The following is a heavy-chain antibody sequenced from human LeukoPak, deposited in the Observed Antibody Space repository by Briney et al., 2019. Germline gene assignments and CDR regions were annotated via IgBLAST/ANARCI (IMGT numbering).Heavy chain of an antibody. Sequence: PSETLSLTCAVYGGSFSGYYWSWIRQPPGKGLEWIGEINHSGSTNYNPSLKGRVTISVDTSKNQSSLKLSSVTAADTAVYYCATFYSSSDAFDIWGQGTMVTVSS. CDR2: INHSGST. CDR3: ATFYSSSDAFDI. J-gene: IGHJ3*02. V-gene: IGHV4-34*01. D-gene: IGHD6-6*01. CDR1: GGSFSGYY.